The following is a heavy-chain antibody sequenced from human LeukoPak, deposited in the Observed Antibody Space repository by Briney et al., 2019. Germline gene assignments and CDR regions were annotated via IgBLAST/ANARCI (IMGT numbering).Heavy chain of an antibody. V-gene: IGHV3-23*01. CDR1: GFPFCSYA. CDR2: ISDGGVST. D-gene: IGHD6-6*01. CDR3: AKDLSSSS. J-gene: IGHJ4*02. Sequence: PGGSLRLSCAASGFPFCSYAMRWVRQAPGKGLEWVSGISDGGVSTFFADSVKGPFTLSRDNSKNTLYLQMNSLGAEDSAVYYCAKDLSSSSWGQGTLVTVSS.